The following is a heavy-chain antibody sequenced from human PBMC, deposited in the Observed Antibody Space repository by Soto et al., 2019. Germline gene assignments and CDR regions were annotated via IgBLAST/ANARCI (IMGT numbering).Heavy chain of an antibody. D-gene: IGHD2-15*01. CDR1: GGSISSYY. CDR2: IYYSGST. J-gene: IGHJ4*02. Sequence: SETLSLTCTVSGGSISSYYWRWIRQPPGKGLEWIGYIYYSGSTNYNPSLKSRVTISVDTSKNQFSLKLSSVTAADTAVYYCARANGYCSGGSCYQMALDYWGQGTLVTVSS. CDR3: ARANGYCSGGSCYQMALDY. V-gene: IGHV4-59*01.